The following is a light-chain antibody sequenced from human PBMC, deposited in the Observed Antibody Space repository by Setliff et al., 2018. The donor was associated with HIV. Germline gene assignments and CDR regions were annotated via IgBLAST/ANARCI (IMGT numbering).Light chain of an antibody. V-gene: IGLV2-14*01. Sequence: QSALAQPASVSVSPGQSITISCTGSNSDIGSYNFVSWYQHHPGKAPKLMIYEVSNRPSGVSSRFSASKSGNTASLTISGLQTEDEADYYCSSYTNITTRVFGTGTKVTVL. CDR1: NSDIGSYNF. CDR2: EVS. J-gene: IGLJ1*01. CDR3: SSYTNITTRV.